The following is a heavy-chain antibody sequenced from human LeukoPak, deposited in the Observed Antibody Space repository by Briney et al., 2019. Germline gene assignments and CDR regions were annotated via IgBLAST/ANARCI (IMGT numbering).Heavy chain of an antibody. D-gene: IGHD4-23*01. V-gene: IGHV4-34*01. J-gene: IGHJ4*02. CDR3: GRNDYGANSY. CDR1: GGSFSDFY. CDR2: INHFGRT. Sequence: SETLSLTCAVTGGSFSDFYWSWIRQPPGKGLEWIGEINHFGRTNYNPSLKGRVTISLDTSKKQFSLKLNSVTAADTAVYYCGRNDYGANSYWGQGTLVSVSS.